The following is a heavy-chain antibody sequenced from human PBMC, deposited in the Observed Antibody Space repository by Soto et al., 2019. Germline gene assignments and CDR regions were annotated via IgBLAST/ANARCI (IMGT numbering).Heavy chain of an antibody. Sequence: SVKVSCKASGGTFSSYAISWVRQAPGQGLEWMGGIIPIFGTANYAQKFQGRVTITAGETTSTAYMELSSMRSEDTAVYYCACWWDSKLCYYYGMDVWGQGTTVTVSS. V-gene: IGHV1-69*13. J-gene: IGHJ6*02. D-gene: IGHD3-22*01. CDR2: IIPIFGTA. CDR1: GGTFSSYA. CDR3: ACWWDSKLCYYYGMDV.